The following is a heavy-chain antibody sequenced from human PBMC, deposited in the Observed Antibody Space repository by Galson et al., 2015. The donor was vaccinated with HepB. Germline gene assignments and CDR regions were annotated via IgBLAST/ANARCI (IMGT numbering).Heavy chain of an antibody. CDR1: GFTFSSYS. D-gene: IGHD3-10*01. Sequence: SLRLSCAASGFTFSSYSMNWVRQAPGKGLEWVSSISSSSYIYYADSVKGRFTISRDNAKNSLYLQMNSLRAEVTAVYYCARDSWGSQYGSGSYTSYWGQGTLVTVSS. CDR2: ISSSSYI. V-gene: IGHV3-21*01. J-gene: IGHJ4*02. CDR3: ARDSWGSQYGSGSYTSY.